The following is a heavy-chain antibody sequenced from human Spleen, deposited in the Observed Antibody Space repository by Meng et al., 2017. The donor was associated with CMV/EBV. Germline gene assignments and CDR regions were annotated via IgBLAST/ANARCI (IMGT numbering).Heavy chain of an antibody. CDR1: GYTFTSYG. V-gene: IGHV1-18*01. J-gene: IGHJ6*02. CDR3: ARDPASKYDFWSGYVMDV. Sequence: ASVKVSCKASGYTFTSYGISWVRQAPGQGIEWMGWISAYNGNTNYAQKLQGRVTMTTDTSTTTAYMELRSLRSDDTAVYHCARDPASKYDFWSGYVMDVWGQGTTVTVSS. D-gene: IGHD3-3*01. CDR2: ISAYNGNT.